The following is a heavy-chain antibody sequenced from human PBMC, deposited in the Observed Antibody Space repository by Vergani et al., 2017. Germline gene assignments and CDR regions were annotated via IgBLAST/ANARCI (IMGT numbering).Heavy chain of an antibody. CDR2: LYVVGTS. V-gene: IGHV3-66*01. CDR1: GFSVSDNY. Sequence: EVRLVDSGGGLVQPGGSLRLSCAASGFSVSDNYMSWVRQAPGKGLEWVSILYVVGTSDYADSVKGRFTVSRNISKNTLHLQLNSLRVEDTAVYFCSYGMDVWWQETTVTVSS. J-gene: IGHJ6*01. CDR3: SYGMDV.